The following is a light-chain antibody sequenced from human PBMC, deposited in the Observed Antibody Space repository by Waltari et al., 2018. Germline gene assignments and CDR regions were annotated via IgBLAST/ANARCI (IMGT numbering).Light chain of an antibody. V-gene: IGKV2-30*02. CDR1: QSLVHSDGDTY. CDR2: KVS. J-gene: IGKJ1*01. CDR3: MQSTHWPPWT. Sequence: DVVMTQSPRSLSVTLGQPASISCRSSQSLVHSDGDTYLHWFQQRPGQSPRRLINKVSERDPGVPDRFSGSGSGTDFTREISTVEAEDVGVYYCMQSTHWPPWTFGQGTKVEIK.